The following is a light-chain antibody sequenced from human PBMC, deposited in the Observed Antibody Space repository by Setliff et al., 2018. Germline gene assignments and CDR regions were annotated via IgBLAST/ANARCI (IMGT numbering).Light chain of an antibody. V-gene: IGLV2-14*01. CDR3: CSYTGTSTPYV. Sequence: QSVLTQPASVSGSPGQSIAVSCTGSGSDVGAYKFDSWYQQRPGKAPRLMIYDVSNRPSGVSDRFSGSKSGNTASLTISGLQAEDEADYYCCSYTGTSTPYVFGTGTKVTVL. CDR1: GSDVGAYKF. J-gene: IGLJ1*01. CDR2: DVS.